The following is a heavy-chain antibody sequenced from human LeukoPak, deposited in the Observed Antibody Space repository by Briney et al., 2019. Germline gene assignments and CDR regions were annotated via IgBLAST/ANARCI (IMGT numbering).Heavy chain of an antibody. CDR1: GFTVSGNY. J-gene: IGHJ5*02. Sequence: GGSLRLSCAPSGFTVSGNYMSWVRQAPGKGLEWVSVIYSGGSTYYADSVKGRFTISRDNSKNTLYLQMNSLRAEDTAVYYCARLNSVDRFDPWGQGTLVTVSS. D-gene: IGHD5/OR15-5a*01. V-gene: IGHV3-53*01. CDR2: IYSGGST. CDR3: ARLNSVDRFDP.